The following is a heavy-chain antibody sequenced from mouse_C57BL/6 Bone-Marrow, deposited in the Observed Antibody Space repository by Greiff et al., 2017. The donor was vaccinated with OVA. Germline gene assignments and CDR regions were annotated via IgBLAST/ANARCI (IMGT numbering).Heavy chain of an antibody. D-gene: IGHD2-1*01. CDR2: IYPGDGDT. CDR3: AREEDYGIFDY. Sequence: QVQLQQSGPELVKPGASVKISCKASGYAFSSSWMNWVKQRPGKGLEWIGRIYPGDGDTNYNGKFKGKATLTADKASSTAYMQLSSLTSEDSAVYFCAREEDYGIFDYWGQGTTLTVSS. V-gene: IGHV1-82*01. CDR1: GYAFSSSW. J-gene: IGHJ2*01.